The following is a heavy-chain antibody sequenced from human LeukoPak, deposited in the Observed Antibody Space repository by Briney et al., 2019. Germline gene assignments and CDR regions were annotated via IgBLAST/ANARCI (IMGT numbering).Heavy chain of an antibody. V-gene: IGHV3-53*01. CDR1: GFTVSSNY. CDR3: ARARSTPAGFAFDI. J-gene: IGHJ6*04. Sequence: GGSLRLSCAASGFTVSSNYMSWVRQAPGKGLEWVSVIYSGGSTYYADSVKGRFTISRDNSKNTLYLQMNSLRAEDTAVYYCARARSTPAGFAFDIWGKGTTVTVSS. CDR2: IYSGGST. D-gene: IGHD3-9*01.